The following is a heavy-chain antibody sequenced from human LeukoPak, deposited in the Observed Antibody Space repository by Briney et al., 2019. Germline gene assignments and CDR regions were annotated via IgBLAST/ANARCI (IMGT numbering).Heavy chain of an antibody. CDR2: INHRGST. V-gene: IGHV4-34*01. D-gene: IGHD5-24*01. CDR1: GGSLSNYF. J-gene: IGHJ4*02. CDR3: ARVHRKKWLQLNYFDY. Sequence: PSETLSLTCAVYGGSLSNYFWNWIRQSPGKGLEWIGEINHRGSTNHNPSLKSRDTLSVDTSKNQFSLKLSSVTAADTAVYYCARVHRKKWLQLNYFDYWGQGTLVTVSS.